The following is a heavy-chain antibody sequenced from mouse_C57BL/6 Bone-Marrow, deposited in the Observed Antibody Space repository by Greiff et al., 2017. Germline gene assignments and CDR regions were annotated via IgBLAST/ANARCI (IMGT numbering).Heavy chain of an antibody. V-gene: IGHV1-85*01. CDR3: ARLEFDGSSGDWYFDV. CDR1: GYTFTSYD. Sequence: QVQLKQSGPELVKPGASVKLSCKASGYTFTSYDINWVKQRPGQGLEWIGWIYTRDGSTKYNETFKGKATLTVDTSTSTAYMELHSLTSEDSAVYFCARLEFDGSSGDWYFDVWGTGTTVTVSS. J-gene: IGHJ1*03. CDR2: IYTRDGST. D-gene: IGHD1-1*01.